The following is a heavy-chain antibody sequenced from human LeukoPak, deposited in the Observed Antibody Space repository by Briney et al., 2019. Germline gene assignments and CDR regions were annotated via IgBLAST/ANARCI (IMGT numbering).Heavy chain of an antibody. D-gene: IGHD1-14*01. V-gene: IGHV1-18*01. CDR3: ARASRTGPSLYAFDI. CDR1: GYTFTSYG. CDR2: ISAYNGNT. Sequence: ASVKVSCKASGYTFTSYGISWVRQAPGQGLEWMGWISAYNGNTNYAQKLQGRVTMTTDTSTSTAYMELRSLRFDDTAVYYCARASRTGPSLYAFDIWGQGTMVTVSS. J-gene: IGHJ3*02.